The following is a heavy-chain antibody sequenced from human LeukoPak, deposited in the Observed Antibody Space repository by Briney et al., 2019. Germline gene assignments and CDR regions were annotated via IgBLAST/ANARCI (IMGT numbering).Heavy chain of an antibody. CDR3: ARDYDILTGYDRDYYYGMDV. Sequence: RRASVKVSCKASGGTFSSYAISWVRQAPGQGLEWMGRIIPILGIANYAQKFQGRVTITADKFTSTAYMELSSLRSEDTAVYYCARDYDILTGYDRDYYYGMDVWGQGTTVTVSS. V-gene: IGHV1-69*04. J-gene: IGHJ6*02. CDR1: GGTFSSYA. D-gene: IGHD3-9*01. CDR2: IIPILGIA.